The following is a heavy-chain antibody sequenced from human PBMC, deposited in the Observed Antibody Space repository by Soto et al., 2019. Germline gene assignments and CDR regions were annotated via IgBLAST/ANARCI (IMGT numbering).Heavy chain of an antibody. CDR1: GGSISSSY. Sequence: SETLSLTCTASGGSISSSYWSWIRQPPGKGLEWIGRIHTSGSTNYNPSLKSRVTMSVDTSKNQFSLKLSSVTAADTAVYYCARAGLKGYYYGMDVWGQGTTVTVSS. CDR3: ARAGLKGYYYGMDV. J-gene: IGHJ6*02. V-gene: IGHV4-4*07. D-gene: IGHD5-12*01. CDR2: IHTSGST.